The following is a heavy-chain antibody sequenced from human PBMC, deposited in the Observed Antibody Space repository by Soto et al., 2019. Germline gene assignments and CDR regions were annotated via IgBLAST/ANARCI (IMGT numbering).Heavy chain of an antibody. CDR3: TRDIFRTITTVDY. D-gene: IGHD2-21*01. CDR1: GFNFDDHA. CDR2: ISANGAFV. Sequence: EVQLVESGGGLVEPGRSLRLSCAASGFNFDDHAMNWFRLAPGKGLEWVSGISANGAFVGYANSVKGRFTISRDNAKNSLFLQMSSLRREDTAVYYCTRDIFRTITTVDYWGQGTLVTVSS. V-gene: IGHV3-9*01. J-gene: IGHJ4*02.